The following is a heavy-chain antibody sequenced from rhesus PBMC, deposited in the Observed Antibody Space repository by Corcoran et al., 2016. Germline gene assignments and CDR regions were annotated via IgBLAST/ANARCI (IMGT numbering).Heavy chain of an antibody. Sequence: QLQLQESGPGLVKPSETLSLTCAVSGGSISSGYGWSWIRQPPGKGLEWIGNICGLIWNTYYHPALKCQATIAKDPSKNQLSLKLSSVTAADPAMYYCARDHEYSGIGYWGQGVLVTVSS. J-gene: IGHJ4*01. CDR2: ICGLIWNT. CDR1: GGSISSGYG. CDR3: ARDHEYSGIGY. D-gene: IGHD6-25*01. V-gene: IGHV4S7*01.